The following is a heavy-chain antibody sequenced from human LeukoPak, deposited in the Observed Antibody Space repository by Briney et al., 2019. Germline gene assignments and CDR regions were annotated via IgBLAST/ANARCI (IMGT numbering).Heavy chain of an antibody. V-gene: IGHV3-30*02. Sequence: GGSLRLSCAASGFTFSSYGMHWVRQAPGKGLEWVAFIRYDGSNKYYADSVKGRFTISRDNSKNTLYLQRNSLRAEDTAVYYCAKDQKKWELLKYYFDYWGQGTLVTVSS. J-gene: IGHJ4*02. D-gene: IGHD1-26*01. CDR2: IRYDGSNK. CDR1: GFTFSSYG. CDR3: AKDQKKWELLKYYFDY.